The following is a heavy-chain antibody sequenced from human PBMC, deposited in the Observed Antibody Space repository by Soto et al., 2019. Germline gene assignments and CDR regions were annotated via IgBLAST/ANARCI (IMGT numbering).Heavy chain of an antibody. J-gene: IGHJ3*01. D-gene: IGHD6-19*01. CDR1: GFKFDDYA. CDR3: ARVHSSGWYVEPYDA. V-gene: IGHV3-9*01. Sequence: EVQLVESGGNLARPGESLRLSCAASGFKFDDYAFHWVRQVPGKGPEWVSGINWNGAYSGYADSVKGRFTISRDNAGNSVYLQMASLRPEDTALYYCARVHSSGWYVEPYDAWGQGTMVNVSS. CDR2: INWNGAYS.